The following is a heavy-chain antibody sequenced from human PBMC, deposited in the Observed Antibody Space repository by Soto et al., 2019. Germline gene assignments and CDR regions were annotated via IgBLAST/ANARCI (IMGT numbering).Heavy chain of an antibody. CDR2: IYYSGST. J-gene: IGHJ5*02. Sequence: PSEILSLTCTVSGGSISSYYWSWIRQPPGRGLEWIGYIYYSGSTNYNPSLKSRVTISVDTSKNQFSLKLSSVTAADTAVYYCARHLYGSGERFDPWGQGTLVTVS. D-gene: IGHD3-10*01. CDR3: ARHLYGSGERFDP. CDR1: GGSISSYY. V-gene: IGHV4-59*08.